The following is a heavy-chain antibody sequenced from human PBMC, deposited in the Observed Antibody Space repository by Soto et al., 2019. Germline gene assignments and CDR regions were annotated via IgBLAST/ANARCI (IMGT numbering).Heavy chain of an antibody. Sequence: PERALGLTSAETGITLSTFGMNRVRQAPSKGLEWVAVIWNDGNNRRYADSVRGRFTVSSDNSEKSVYPQMDSLRGDDTAIYYFARDRECGRLFQCFDFWGQRPSVTV. V-gene: IGHV3-33*01. D-gene: IGHD1-26*01. J-gene: IGHJ4*02. CDR2: IWNDGNNR. CDR3: ARDRECGRLFQCFDF. CDR1: GITLSTFG.